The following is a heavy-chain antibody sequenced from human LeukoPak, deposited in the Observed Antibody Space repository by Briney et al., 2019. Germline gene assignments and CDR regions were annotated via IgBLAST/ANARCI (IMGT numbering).Heavy chain of an antibody. CDR1: GVSISSLY. CDR3: ARRTDDDAFDI. CDR2: IHDSGST. Sequence: PSETLSLTCIVSGVSISSLYWNWIRQSPGKGLEWTGFIHDSGSTNYNPSLKSRVTMSIDTSKRQFSVSLSSVTAADTAVYYCARRTDDDAFDIWGRGTIVTVSS. J-gene: IGHJ3*02. V-gene: IGHV4-59*08.